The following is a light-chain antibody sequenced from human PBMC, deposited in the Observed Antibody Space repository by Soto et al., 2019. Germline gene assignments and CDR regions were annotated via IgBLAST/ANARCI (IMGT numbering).Light chain of an antibody. Sequence: DIQMTQSPSTLSASVGDRVTITCRASQSISSWVAWYQQKPGKAPKLLIYKMSSLESGVPSRFSGSGSGTGFTLTISSLQPDDFATYYCQQYNSYSTTFGQGTKVEIK. V-gene: IGKV1-5*03. CDR3: QQYNSYSTT. J-gene: IGKJ1*01. CDR1: QSISSW. CDR2: KMS.